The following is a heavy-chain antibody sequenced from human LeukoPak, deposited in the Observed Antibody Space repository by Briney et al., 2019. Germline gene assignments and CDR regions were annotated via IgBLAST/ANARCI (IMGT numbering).Heavy chain of an antibody. D-gene: IGHD5-24*01. J-gene: IGHJ6*02. Sequence: GGSLRLSCAASGFTFSSYAMHWVRQAPGKGLEWVAVISYDGNNKYYADSVKGRFTISRDNSKNTLYLQMNSLRAEDTAVYYCARDVEMATISFYHYYYAMDVWGQGTTVTVSS. V-gene: IGHV3-30-3*01. CDR2: ISYDGNNK. CDR3: ARDVEMATISFYHYYYAMDV. CDR1: GFTFSSYA.